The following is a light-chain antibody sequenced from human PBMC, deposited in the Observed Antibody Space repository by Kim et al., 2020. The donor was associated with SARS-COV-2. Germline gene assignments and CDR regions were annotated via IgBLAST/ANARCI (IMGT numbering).Light chain of an antibody. V-gene: IGLV2-11*01. CDR3: CSFAGSFTVI. Sequence: GQSVTISCTGTSSDVGGYNHVSWYQQHPGKAPKLMIYDVSKRPSGVPDRFSGSKSGNTASLTISRLQAEDEAEYYCCSFAGSFTVIFGGGTKLTVL. CDR2: DVS. CDR1: SSDVGGYNH. J-gene: IGLJ2*01.